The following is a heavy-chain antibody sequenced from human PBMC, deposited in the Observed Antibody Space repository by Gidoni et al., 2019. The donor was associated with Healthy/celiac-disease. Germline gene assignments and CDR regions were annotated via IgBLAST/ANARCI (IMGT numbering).Heavy chain of an antibody. CDR3: ARDEYSSSFSWFDP. CDR2: IYHSGST. D-gene: IGHD6-6*01. Sequence: QVQLQESGPGLVKPSATLSLTCAVPGGPLSSSNWWSWVRQPPGKGLEWIGEIYHSGSTNYNPSLKSRVTISVDKSKNQFSLKLSSVTAADTAVYYCARDEYSSSFSWFDPWGQGTLVTVSS. V-gene: IGHV4-4*02. J-gene: IGHJ5*02. CDR1: GGPLSSSNW.